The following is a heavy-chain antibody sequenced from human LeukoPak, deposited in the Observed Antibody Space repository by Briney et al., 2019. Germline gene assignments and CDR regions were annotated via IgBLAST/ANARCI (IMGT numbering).Heavy chain of an antibody. CDR2: IYYSGST. D-gene: IGHD6-19*01. CDR1: GGSISSSSYY. Sequence: SETLSLTCTVSGGSISSSSYYWGWIRQPPGKGLEWIGSIYYSGSTYYNPSLKSRVTISVDTPKNQFSLKLSSVTAADTAVYYCARDRGYSSGWVDYWGQGTLVTVSS. J-gene: IGHJ4*02. V-gene: IGHV4-39*07. CDR3: ARDRGYSSGWVDY.